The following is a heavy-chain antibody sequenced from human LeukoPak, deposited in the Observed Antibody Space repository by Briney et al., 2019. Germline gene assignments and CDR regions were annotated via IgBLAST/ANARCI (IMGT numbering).Heavy chain of an antibody. Sequence: GGSLRLSCAGSGFTFSTFSMNWVRQAPGKRLEWVASISSSSGHIYYADSVRGRFTISRDNAKNSLYLQMNSLRAEDTALYYCAKASSPSYYDSNFDYWGQGTLVTVSS. CDR3: AKASSPSYYDSNFDY. D-gene: IGHD3-22*01. V-gene: IGHV3-21*04. J-gene: IGHJ4*02. CDR1: GFTFSTFS. CDR2: ISSSSGHI.